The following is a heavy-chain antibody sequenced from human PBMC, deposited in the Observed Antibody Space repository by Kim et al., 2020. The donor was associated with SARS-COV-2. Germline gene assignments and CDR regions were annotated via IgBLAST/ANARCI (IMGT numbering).Heavy chain of an antibody. CDR2: IYSGGSST. D-gene: IGHD2-2*01. CDR1: GFTFSSYA. CDR3: AKDTDPAPMYQLPLSIPINDGMDV. V-gene: IGHV3-23*03. J-gene: IGHJ6*02. Sequence: GGSLRLSCAASGFTFSSYAMSWVRQAPGKGLEWVSVIYSGGSSTYYADSVKGRFTISRDNSKNTLYLQMNSLRAEDTAVYYCAKDTDPAPMYQLPLSIPINDGMDVWGQGTTGTVSS.